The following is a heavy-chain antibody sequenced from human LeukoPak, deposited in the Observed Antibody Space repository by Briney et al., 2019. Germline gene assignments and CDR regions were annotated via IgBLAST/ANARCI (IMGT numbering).Heavy chain of an antibody. V-gene: IGHV4-34*01. D-gene: IGHD6-13*01. J-gene: IGHJ1*01. CDR1: GGSFSGYY. CDR3: ARRGPIAAAGNYAPGYFQH. Sequence: SETLSLTCAVCGGSFSGYYWSWIRQPPGKGLEWIGEINHSGSTNYNPSLKSRVTISVDTSKNQFSLKLSSVTAADTAVYYCARRGPIAAAGNYAPGYFQHWGQGTLVTVSS. CDR2: INHSGST.